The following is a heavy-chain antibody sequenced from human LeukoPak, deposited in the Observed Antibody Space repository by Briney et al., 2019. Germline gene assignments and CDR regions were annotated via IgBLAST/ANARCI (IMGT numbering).Heavy chain of an antibody. CDR2: ISAYNGNT. J-gene: IGHJ4*02. CDR1: GYTFTSYG. D-gene: IGHD5-12*01. Sequence: ASVKVSCKASGYTFTSYGISWVRQAPGQGLEWMGWISAYNGNTNYAQKLQGRVTMTTDTSTSTAYMELSSLRSEDTAVYYCARELRDGYNYFYYFDYWGQGTLVTVSS. CDR3: ARELRDGYNYFYYFDY. V-gene: IGHV1-18*01.